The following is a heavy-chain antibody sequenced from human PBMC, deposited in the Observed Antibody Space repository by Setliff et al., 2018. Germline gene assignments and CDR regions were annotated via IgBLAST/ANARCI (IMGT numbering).Heavy chain of an antibody. V-gene: IGHV3-23*01. CDR3: ARAHSSTLSVHDY. D-gene: IGHD2-2*01. J-gene: IGHJ4*02. CDR2: ISGSGGST. CDR1: GFTFSSYA. Sequence: GGSLRLSCAASGFTFSSYAMSWVRQAPGKGLEWVSAISGSGGSTYYADSVKGRFTISRDTKNSLFLQMNSLRAEDTAVYYCARAHSSTLSVHDYWGQGTLVTVSS.